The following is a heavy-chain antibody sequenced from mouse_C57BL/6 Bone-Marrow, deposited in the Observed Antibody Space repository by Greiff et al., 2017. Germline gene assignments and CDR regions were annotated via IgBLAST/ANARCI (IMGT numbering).Heavy chain of an antibody. CDR2: ISSGGDYI. CDR3: TRDNCGSRYYAMDY. D-gene: IGHD1-1*01. J-gene: IGHJ4*01. Sequence: EVHLVESGEGLVKPGGSLKLSCAASGFTFSSYAMSWVRQTPEKRLEWVAYISSGGDYIYYADTVKGRFTISRDNARNTLYLQMSSLKSEDTAMYYCTRDNCGSRYYAMDYWGQGTSGTVSS. V-gene: IGHV5-9-1*02. CDR1: GFTFSSYA.